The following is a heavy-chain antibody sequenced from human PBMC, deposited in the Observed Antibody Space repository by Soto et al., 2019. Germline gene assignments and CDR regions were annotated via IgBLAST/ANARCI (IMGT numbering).Heavy chain of an antibody. D-gene: IGHD2-2*01. V-gene: IGHV3-64*01. CDR3: ARGGYCSSSSCYSFDY. Sequence: EVQLVESGGGLVQPGGSLRLSCAASGFTFSSYAMHWVRQAPGKGLEYVSAISSNGGSTYYANSVKGRSTISRDNSKNTLYLQMGSLRAEDMAVYYCARGGYCSSSSCYSFDYWGQGTLVTVSS. CDR1: GFTFSSYA. J-gene: IGHJ4*02. CDR2: ISSNGGST.